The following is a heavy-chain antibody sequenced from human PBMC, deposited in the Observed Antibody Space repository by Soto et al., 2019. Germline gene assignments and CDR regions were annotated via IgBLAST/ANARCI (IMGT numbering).Heavy chain of an antibody. CDR3: AHIVVAGLGYYFDY. Sequence: QITLKESGPPLVKPTQTLTLTCTFSGFSLSSTRMAVGWIRQPPGKALEWLALIYWDDDKRYSPFLKSRLTITKDTSKNQVVLTRYNMDPVDKDRYYCAHIVVAGLGYYFDYWGQGTLVTVSS. CDR2: IYWDDDK. V-gene: IGHV2-5*02. D-gene: IGHD6-19*01. CDR1: GFSLSSTRMA. J-gene: IGHJ4*02.